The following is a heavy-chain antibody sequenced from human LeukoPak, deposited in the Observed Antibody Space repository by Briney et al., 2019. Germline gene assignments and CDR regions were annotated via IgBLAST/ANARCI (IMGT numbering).Heavy chain of an antibody. D-gene: IGHD4-11*01. CDR2: IYSGGST. J-gene: IGHJ4*02. CDR3: ARTPPYSQIDY. CDR1: GFTVSSNY. V-gene: IGHV3-53*05. Sequence: PGGSLRLSCAASGFTVSSNYMSWVRQAPGKGLEWVSVIYSGGSTYYADSVKGRFTISRDNSKNTLYLQMNSLRSEDTAVYYCARTPPYSQIDYWGQGTLVTVSS.